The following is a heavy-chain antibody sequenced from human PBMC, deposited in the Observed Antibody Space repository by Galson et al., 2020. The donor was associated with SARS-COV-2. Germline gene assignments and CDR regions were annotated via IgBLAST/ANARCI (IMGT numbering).Heavy chain of an antibody. J-gene: IGHJ4*02. CDR2: INPNSGGT. V-gene: IGHV1-2*04. D-gene: IGHD2-15*01. CDR1: GYTFTGYY. CDR3: ERDRRRYCSGGSCHPTLTLEY. Sequence: ASVKVSCKAPGYTFTGYYMHWVRQAPGQGLEGMGWINPNSGGTNYAQKFQGWVTMTRDTSISTAYMELSRLRSDDTAVYYCERDRRRYCSGGSCHPTLTLEYWGQGTLVTVSS.